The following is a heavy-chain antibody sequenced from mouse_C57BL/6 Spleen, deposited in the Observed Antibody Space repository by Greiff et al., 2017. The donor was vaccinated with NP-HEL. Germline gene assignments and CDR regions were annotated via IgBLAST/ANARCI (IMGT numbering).Heavy chain of an antibody. Sequence: EVKVVESGGGLVKPGGSLKLSCAASGFTFSDYGMHWVRQAPEKGLEWVAYISSGSSTIYYADTVKGRFTISRDNAKNTLFLQMTSLRSEDTAMYYCARGDGSRDYAMDYWGQGTSVTVSS. V-gene: IGHV5-17*01. J-gene: IGHJ4*01. CDR1: GFTFSDYG. D-gene: IGHD1-1*01. CDR2: ISSGSSTI. CDR3: ARGDGSRDYAMDY.